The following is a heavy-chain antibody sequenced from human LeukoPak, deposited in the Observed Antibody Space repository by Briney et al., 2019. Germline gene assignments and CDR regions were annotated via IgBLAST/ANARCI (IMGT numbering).Heavy chain of an antibody. Sequence: ASVKVSCKASGGTFSSYAISWVRQAPGQGLEWMGGIIPIFGTANYAQKFQGRVTITADESTSTAYMELSSLRSEDTAVYYCARSTYYYMDVWGKGTTVTISS. CDR3: ARSTYYYMDV. V-gene: IGHV1-69*13. CDR1: GGTFSSYA. J-gene: IGHJ6*03. CDR2: IIPIFGTA.